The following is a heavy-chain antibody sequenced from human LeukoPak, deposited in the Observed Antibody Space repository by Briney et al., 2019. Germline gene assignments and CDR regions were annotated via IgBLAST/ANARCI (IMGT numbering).Heavy chain of an antibody. Sequence: GGSLRLSCAASGFTFSSYSMNWVRQAPGKGLEWVSSISSSSSYIYYADSVKGRFTISRDNAKNSLYLQMNSLRAEDTAVYYCARANWHYDSSGYYYSADYWGQGTLVTVSS. CDR3: ARANWHYDSSGYYYSADY. V-gene: IGHV3-21*01. D-gene: IGHD3-22*01. CDR2: ISSSSSYI. CDR1: GFTFSSYS. J-gene: IGHJ4*02.